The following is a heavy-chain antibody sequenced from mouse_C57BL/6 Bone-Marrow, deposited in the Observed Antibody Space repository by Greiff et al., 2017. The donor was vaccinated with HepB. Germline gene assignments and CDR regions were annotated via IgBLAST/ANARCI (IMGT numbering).Heavy chain of an antibody. J-gene: IGHJ4*01. Sequence: VQLKQSGAELVRPGASVTLSCKASGYTFTDYEMHWVKQTPVHGLEWIGAIDPETGGTAYNQKFKGKAILTADKSSSTAYMELRSLTSEDSAVYYCTRRGGDYWGQGTSVTVSS. CDR2: IDPETGGT. CDR3: TRRGGDY. CDR1: GYTFTDYE. V-gene: IGHV1-15*01.